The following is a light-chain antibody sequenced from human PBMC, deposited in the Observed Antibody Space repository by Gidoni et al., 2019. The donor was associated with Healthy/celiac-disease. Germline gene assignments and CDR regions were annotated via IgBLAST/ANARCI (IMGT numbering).Light chain of an antibody. CDR3: KQRSNWPPVT. Sequence: EIVLTHSPATLSFSPGERATLSCRASQSISSYLAGYQQKPGQAPRLLIYDASNRATGIPDRFSGSGSGTDFTLTISSLEPEDFAVYYCKQRSNWPPVTFXGXTKVEIK. CDR2: DAS. J-gene: IGKJ4*01. CDR1: QSISSY. V-gene: IGKV3-11*01.